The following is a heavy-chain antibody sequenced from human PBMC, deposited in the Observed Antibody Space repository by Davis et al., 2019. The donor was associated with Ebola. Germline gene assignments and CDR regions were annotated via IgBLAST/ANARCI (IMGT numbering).Heavy chain of an antibody. D-gene: IGHD5-24*01. CDR1: GFTFDDYA. CDR2: ISWNSGSI. Sequence: SLKISCAASGFTFDDYAMHWVRQAPGKGLEWVSGISWNSGSIGYADSVKGRFTISRDNAKNSLYLQMNSLRAEDTAVYYCAKEPRWLQQPYWGQGTLVTVSS. J-gene: IGHJ4*02. CDR3: AKEPRWLQQPY. V-gene: IGHV3-9*01.